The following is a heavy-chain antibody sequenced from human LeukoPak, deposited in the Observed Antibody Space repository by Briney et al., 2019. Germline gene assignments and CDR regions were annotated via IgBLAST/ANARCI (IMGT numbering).Heavy chain of an antibody. V-gene: IGHV4-39*07. CDR1: GGSLSSSSYY. CDR3: ARDAGIAAAGFDY. Sequence: SETLSLTRTVSGGSLSSSSYYWGWIRRPPGKGLEWIGSIYYSGSTYYTPSLKSRVTISVDTSKNQFSLKLSSVTAADTAVYYCARDAGIAAAGFDYWGQGTLVTVCS. D-gene: IGHD6-13*01. CDR2: IYYSGST. J-gene: IGHJ4*02.